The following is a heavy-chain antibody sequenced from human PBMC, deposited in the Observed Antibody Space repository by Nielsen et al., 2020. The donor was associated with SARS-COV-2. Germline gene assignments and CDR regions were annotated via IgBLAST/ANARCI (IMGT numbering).Heavy chain of an antibody. CDR2: ISSSGSTI. J-gene: IGHJ3*02. CDR3: ARGYCGGDCYSGGDAFDI. Sequence: GESLKISCAASGFTFSDYYMSWIRQAPGKGLEWVSYISSSGSTIYYADSVKGRFTISRDNAKNSLYLQMNSLRAEDTAVYYCARGYCGGDCYSGGDAFDIWGQGTMVTVSS. CDR1: GFTFSDYY. V-gene: IGHV3-11*01. D-gene: IGHD2-21*02.